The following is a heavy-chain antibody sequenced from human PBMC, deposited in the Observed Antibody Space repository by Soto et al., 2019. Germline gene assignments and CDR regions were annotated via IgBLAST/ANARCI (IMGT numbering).Heavy chain of an antibody. V-gene: IGHV3-7*01. CDR2: IKQDGSEK. D-gene: IGHD6-13*01. CDR1: GXTFSSYX. J-gene: IGHJ6*03. CDR3: ARGPVAAADDYYYYYMDV. Sequence: GGSLRLSCAASGXTFSSYXMSXVRQAPGKGLEWVANIKQDGSEKYYVDSVKGRFTISRDNAKNSLYLQMNSLRAEDTAVYYCARGPVAAADDYYYYYMDVWGKGTTVTVSS.